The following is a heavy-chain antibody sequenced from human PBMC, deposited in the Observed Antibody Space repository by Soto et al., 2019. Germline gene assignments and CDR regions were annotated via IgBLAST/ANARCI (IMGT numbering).Heavy chain of an antibody. V-gene: IGHV1-69*08. CDR1: GGTFSSYT. J-gene: IGHJ5*02. CDR3: ARESSSWYVIYWFDP. CDR2: IIPILGIA. Sequence: QVQLVQSGAEVKKPGSSVKVSCKASGGTFSSYTISWVRQAPGQGLEWMGRIIPILGIANYAQKFQGRVTITADKSTSTAYMELSSLRSEDTAVYYCARESSSWYVIYWFDPWGQGTLVTVSS. D-gene: IGHD6-13*01.